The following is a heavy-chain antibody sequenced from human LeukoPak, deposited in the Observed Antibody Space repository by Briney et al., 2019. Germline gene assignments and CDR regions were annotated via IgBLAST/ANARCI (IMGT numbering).Heavy chain of an antibody. J-gene: IGHJ4*02. CDR3: AKDPSHSQIPTWGYFDY. D-gene: IGHD7-27*01. CDR2: ISYYESNT. V-gene: IGHV3-30*02. CDR1: GFTFSSYG. Sequence: GGSLRLSCAASGFTFSSYGMNWVRQAPGQGLEWVAFISYYESNTYYADSVKGRFTISRDTSKNTLSLQMNSLRGEDTAVYYCAKDPSHSQIPTWGYFDYWGQGTLVSVSS.